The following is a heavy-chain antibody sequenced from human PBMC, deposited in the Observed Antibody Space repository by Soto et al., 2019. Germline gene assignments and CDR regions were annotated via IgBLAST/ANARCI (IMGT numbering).Heavy chain of an antibody. J-gene: IGHJ4*02. CDR1: GFTVSNNQ. Sequence: PGGSLRLSCAASGFTVSNNQMSWVRQAPGKGLEWVSCISSSSNYIYYADLVKGRFTISRDNAKNSLYLQMNSLRVEDTAVYYCARDHQSWQLDYWGQGTLVTVSS. V-gene: IGHV3-21*01. D-gene: IGHD1-26*01. CDR2: ISSSSNYI. CDR3: ARDHQSWQLDY.